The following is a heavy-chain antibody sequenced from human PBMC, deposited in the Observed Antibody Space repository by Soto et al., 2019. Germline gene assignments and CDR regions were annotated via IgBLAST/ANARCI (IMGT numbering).Heavy chain of an antibody. CDR1: GYTFTSYG. D-gene: IGHD2-15*01. J-gene: IGHJ6*02. CDR2: ISAYNGNT. Sequence: QVQLVQSGAEVKKPGASVKVSCKASGYTFTSYGISWVRQAPGQGLEWMGWISAYNGNTNYAQKLQGRVTMTTDTSTSTDYMELRSLRSDDTAVYYCAREVGYCSGGSCPILHYYYGMDVWGQGTTVTVSS. V-gene: IGHV1-18*04. CDR3: AREVGYCSGGSCPILHYYYGMDV.